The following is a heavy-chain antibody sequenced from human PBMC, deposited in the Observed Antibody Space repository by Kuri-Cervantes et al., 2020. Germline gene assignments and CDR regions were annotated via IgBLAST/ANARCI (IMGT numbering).Heavy chain of an antibody. CDR2: ISGSGGST. CDR1: GFTVSSNY. V-gene: IGHV3-23*01. CDR3: ASGYRWDLQLYGLPS. Sequence: GESLKISCAASGFTVSSNYMSWVRQAPGKGLEWVSAISGSGGSTYYADSVKGRFTTSRDNSKSTVFLQMNSLRFEDTAVYYCASGYRWDLQLYGLPSWGQGTLVTVSS. D-gene: IGHD5-24*01. J-gene: IGHJ5*02.